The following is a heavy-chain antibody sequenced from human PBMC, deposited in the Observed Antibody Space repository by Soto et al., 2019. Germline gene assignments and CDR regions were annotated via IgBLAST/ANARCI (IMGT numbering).Heavy chain of an antibody. CDR1: GDSLIGIYH. CDR3: ARVWVDTAMAFDY. D-gene: IGHD5-18*01. CDR2: IYHTGTT. V-gene: IGHV4-38-2*01. Sequence: PSETLSLTCAVSGDSLIGIYHWAWIRKSPGRGLDWIASIYHTGTTYYNPSLKSRVTISVDTSKNQFSLKLSSVTAADTAVYYCARVWVDTAMAFDYWGQGTLVTVSS. J-gene: IGHJ4*02.